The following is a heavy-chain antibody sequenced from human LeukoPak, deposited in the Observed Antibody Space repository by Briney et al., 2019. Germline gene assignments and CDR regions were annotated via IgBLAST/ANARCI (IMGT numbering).Heavy chain of an antibody. CDR2: ISGSGGST. J-gene: IGHJ4*02. D-gene: IGHD4-17*01. CDR3: AKHGHDYVDYDYYFYY. CDR1: GFTFSSYA. V-gene: IGHV3-23*01. Sequence: GGSLRLSCAASGFTFSSYAMSWVRQAPGKGLEWVSAISGSGGSTYYADSLKGRFTISRDNSKNTLYLQMNSLRADDTAVYYCAKHGHDYVDYDYYFYYGGQGILVFVSS.